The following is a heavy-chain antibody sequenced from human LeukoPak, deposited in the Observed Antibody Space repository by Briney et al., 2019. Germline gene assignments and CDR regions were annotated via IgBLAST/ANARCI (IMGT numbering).Heavy chain of an antibody. CDR1: GFTFSSYS. CDR3: ARTIGHCSGGSCYYFDY. D-gene: IGHD2-15*01. J-gene: IGHJ4*02. CDR2: ISSSSSYI. Sequence: GGSLRLSCAASGFTFSSYSMNWVRQAPGKGLEWVSSISSSSSYIYYADSVRGRFTISRDNSKNTLYLQMNSLRADDTAVYYCARTIGHCSGGSCYYFDYWGQGTLVTVSS. V-gene: IGHV3-21*04.